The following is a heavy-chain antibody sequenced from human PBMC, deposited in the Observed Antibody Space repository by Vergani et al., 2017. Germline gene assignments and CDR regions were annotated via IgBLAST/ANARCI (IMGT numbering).Heavy chain of an antibody. J-gene: IGHJ6*03. CDR2: ISYDGNKK. CDR1: GFPFSDYG. CDR3: ARDFLTRVTTLDYYYMGV. V-gene: IGHV3-30*03. D-gene: IGHD1-1*01. Sequence: VQLVESGGGIVKPGGSLRLSCVASGFPFSDYGVHWVRQAPGKGLEWVSVISYDGNKKNYADSVKGRFTISRDNSKNTLYLEMNALRAEDTAVYYCARDFLTRVTTLDYYYMGVWGKGTTVTVSS.